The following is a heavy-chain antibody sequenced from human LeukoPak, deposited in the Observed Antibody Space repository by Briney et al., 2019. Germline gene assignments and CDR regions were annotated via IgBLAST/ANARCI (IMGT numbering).Heavy chain of an antibody. V-gene: IGHV3-30*18. D-gene: IGHD2-2*01. CDR1: GFTFSSYG. CDR3: AKGAAAQGSFDY. CDR2: ISYDGSNK. Sequence: GGSLRLSCAASGFTFSSYGIHWVRQAPGKGLEWVALISYDGSNKYYVDSVKGRFTISRDNSKNTVFLQMNSLRAEDTAVYYCAKGAAAQGSFDYWGRGTLVTVSS. J-gene: IGHJ4*02.